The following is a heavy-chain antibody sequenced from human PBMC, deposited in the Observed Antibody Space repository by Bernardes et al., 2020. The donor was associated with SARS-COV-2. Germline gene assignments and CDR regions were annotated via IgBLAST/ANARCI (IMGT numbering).Heavy chain of an antibody. CDR3: ARGGFSITIFGVVIRYGMDV. D-gene: IGHD3-3*01. J-gene: IGHJ6*02. V-gene: IGHV4-34*01. CDR1: GGSFSGYY. CDR2: INHSGST. Sequence: SETLSLTCAVYGGSFSGYYWSWIRQPPGKGLEWIGEINHSGSTNYNPSLKSRVTISVDTSKNQFSLKLSSVTAADTAVYYCARGGFSITIFGVVIRYGMDVWGQGTTVTVSS.